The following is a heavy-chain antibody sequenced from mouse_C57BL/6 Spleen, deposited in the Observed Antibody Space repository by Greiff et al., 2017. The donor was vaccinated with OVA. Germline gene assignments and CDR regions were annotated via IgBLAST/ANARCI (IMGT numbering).Heavy chain of an antibody. J-gene: IGHJ1*03. CDR3: ARSLYYGSSYWYFDV. CDR1: GFSLSTSGMG. Sequence: QVTLKVSGPGILQSSQTLSLTCSFSGFSLSTSGMGVSWIRQPSGKGLEWLAHIYWDDDKRYNPSLKSRATISKDTSRNQVFLKITSVDTADTATYYGARSLYYGSSYWYFDVWGTGTTVTVSS. V-gene: IGHV8-12*01. CDR2: IYWDDDK. D-gene: IGHD1-1*01.